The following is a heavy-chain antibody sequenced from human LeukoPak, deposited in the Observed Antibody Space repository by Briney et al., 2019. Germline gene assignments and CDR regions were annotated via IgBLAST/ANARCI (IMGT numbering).Heavy chain of an antibody. Sequence: GGSLRLSCAASEFTFSSHWMSWVRQAPGKGLEWVASINPDGSVRHYVDSVMGRFTISRDNTKNSLYLQMNSLRVEDVALYFCARLKDSATRYDYWGQGTLVTVS. CDR3: ARLKDSATRYDY. V-gene: IGHV3-7*01. CDR1: EFTFSSHW. D-gene: IGHD1-26*01. J-gene: IGHJ4*02. CDR2: INPDGSVR.